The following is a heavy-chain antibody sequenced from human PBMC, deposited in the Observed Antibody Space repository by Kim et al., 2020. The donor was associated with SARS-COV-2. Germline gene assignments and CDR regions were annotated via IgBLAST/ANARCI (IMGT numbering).Heavy chain of an antibody. Sequence: TYYNPSLKSRVTISVDTSKNQFSLKLSSVTAADTAVYYCARLIPGGWFDPWGQGTLVTVSS. D-gene: IGHD3-16*01. J-gene: IGHJ5*02. V-gene: IGHV4-39*01. CDR2: T. CDR3: ARLIPGGWFDP.